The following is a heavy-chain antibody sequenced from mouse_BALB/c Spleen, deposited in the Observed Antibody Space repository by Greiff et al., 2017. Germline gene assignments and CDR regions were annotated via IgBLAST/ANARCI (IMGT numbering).Heavy chain of an antibody. V-gene: IGHV10-1*02. D-gene: IGHD2-3*01. CDR3: VRDGYYVGDY. CDR2: IRSKSNNYAT. Sequence: EVQLVESGGGLVQPKGSLKLSCAASGFTFNTYAMNWVRQAPGKGLEWVARIRSKSNNYATYYADSVKDRFTISRDDSQSMLYLQMNNLKTEDTAMYYCVRDGYYVGDYWGQGTSVTVSS. CDR1: GFTFNTYA. J-gene: IGHJ4*01.